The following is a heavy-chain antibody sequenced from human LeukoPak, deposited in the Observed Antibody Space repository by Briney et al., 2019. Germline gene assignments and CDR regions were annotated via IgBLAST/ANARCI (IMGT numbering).Heavy chain of an antibody. CDR2: IYYSGST. Sequence: SETLSLTCTVSGGSISSYYWSWIRQPPGKGLEWFGYIYYSGSTNYNPSLKSRVTISVDTSKNQFSLKLSSVTAADTAVYYCARGPHDSSGYYYVTWAYYFDYWGQGTLVTVSS. CDR3: ARGPHDSSGYYYVTWAYYFDY. J-gene: IGHJ4*02. V-gene: IGHV4-59*01. D-gene: IGHD3-22*01. CDR1: GGSISSYY.